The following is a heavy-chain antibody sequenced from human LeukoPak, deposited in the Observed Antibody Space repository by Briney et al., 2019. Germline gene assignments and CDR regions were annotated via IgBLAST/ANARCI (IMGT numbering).Heavy chain of an antibody. D-gene: IGHD2-21*02. Sequence: GGSLRLSCAASGFTFSSYGMHWVRQAPGKGLEWVAFIRYDGSNKYYADSVKGRFTISRDNSKNTLYLQMNSLRAEDTAVYYCASPCGDCYHNDAFDIWGQGTMVTVSS. J-gene: IGHJ3*02. V-gene: IGHV3-30*02. CDR2: IRYDGSNK. CDR3: ASPCGDCYHNDAFDI. CDR1: GFTFSSYG.